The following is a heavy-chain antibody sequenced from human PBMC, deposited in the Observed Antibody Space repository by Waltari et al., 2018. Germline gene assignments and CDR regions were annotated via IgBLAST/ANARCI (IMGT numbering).Heavy chain of an antibody. Sequence: EVQLVESVGGLVQPGGSLRLSCAASGFTFSDYWMNWVRQAPGRGLEWVGSIKPDGSDKYYVEYVKGRFSISRDNAKNSLYLQMNSLRAEDTAVYYCGRSYGWAFDMSGQGTMVIVSS. CDR3: GRSYGWAFDM. V-gene: IGHV3-7*02. J-gene: IGHJ3*02. D-gene: IGHD3-10*01. CDR1: GFTFSDYW. CDR2: IKPDGSDK.